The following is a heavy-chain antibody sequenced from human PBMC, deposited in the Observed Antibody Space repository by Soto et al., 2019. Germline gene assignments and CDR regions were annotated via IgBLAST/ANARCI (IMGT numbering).Heavy chain of an antibody. CDR1: GFTFSSYG. CDR3: ARGRGAATNCGMDV. J-gene: IGHJ6*01. D-gene: IGHD3-10*01. Sequence: QVQLVESGGGVVQPGRSLRLSCAASGFTFSSYGMHWVRQAPGKGLEWVAVIWYDGSNKYYADSVKGRFTISRDNSKNTLYLQMNSLRAEDTAVYYCARGRGAATNCGMDVWGQGTTVTVSS. CDR2: IWYDGSNK. V-gene: IGHV3-33*01.